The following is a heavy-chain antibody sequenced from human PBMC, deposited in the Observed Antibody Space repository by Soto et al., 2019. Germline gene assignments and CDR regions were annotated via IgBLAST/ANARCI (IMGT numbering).Heavy chain of an antibody. CDR2: IYYSGST. V-gene: IGHV4-59*01. J-gene: IGHJ4*02. Sequence: PSETLSLTCTVSGGSISSYYWSWIRQPPGKGLEWIGYIYYSGSTNYNPSLKSRVTISVDTSKNQFSLKLSSVTAADTAVYYCASSPREAYYDILTGPFDYWGQGTLVTVSS. CDR3: ASSPREAYYDILTGPFDY. CDR1: GGSISSYY. D-gene: IGHD3-9*01.